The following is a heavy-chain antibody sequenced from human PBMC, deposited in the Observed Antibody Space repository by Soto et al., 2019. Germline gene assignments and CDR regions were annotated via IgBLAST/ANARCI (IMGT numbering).Heavy chain of an antibody. CDR2: MNPNSGNT. J-gene: IGHJ3*02. V-gene: IGHV1-8*01. CDR3: ARGRTLLYYDSSGYYHPPDAFDI. D-gene: IGHD3-22*01. CDR1: GYTFTSYD. Sequence: ASVKVSCKASGYTFTSYDINWVRQATGQGLEWMGWMNPNSGNTGYAQKSQGRVTMTRNTSISTAYMELSSLRSEDTAVYYCARGRTLLYYDSSGYYHPPDAFDIWGQGTMVTVSS.